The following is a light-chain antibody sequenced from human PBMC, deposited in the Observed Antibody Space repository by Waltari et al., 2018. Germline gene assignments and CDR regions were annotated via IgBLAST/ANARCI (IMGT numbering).Light chain of an antibody. V-gene: IGKV4-1*01. CDR2: WAS. J-gene: IGKJ2*01. CDR1: QNLLYSAKNKNY. CDR3: QQYQSIPYT. Sequence: DIVMTQSPDSLAVSLGERATINCKYRQNLLYSAKNKNYLAWYQQKPGQPPKLLIYWASARESGVPDRFSGSGSGTDFTLTISSLQAEDVAVYYCQQYQSIPYTFGQGTKLEIK.